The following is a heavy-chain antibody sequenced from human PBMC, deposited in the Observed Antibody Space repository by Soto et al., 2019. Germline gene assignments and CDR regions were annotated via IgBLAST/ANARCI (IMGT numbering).Heavy chain of an antibody. CDR3: VTDRSSGWLRAKHNWFDP. D-gene: IGHD6-19*01. Sequence: SETLSLTCTVSGYSISRGYYWGWIRQTPGKGLEWIGSIYHSGRTYYNPSLKSRVTISVDTSKNHLSLNLSLVTAADTAVYYSVTDRSSGWLRAKHNWFDPCGHGTLVTVSS. V-gene: IGHV4-38-2*02. CDR2: IYHSGRT. CDR1: GYSISRGYY. J-gene: IGHJ5*02.